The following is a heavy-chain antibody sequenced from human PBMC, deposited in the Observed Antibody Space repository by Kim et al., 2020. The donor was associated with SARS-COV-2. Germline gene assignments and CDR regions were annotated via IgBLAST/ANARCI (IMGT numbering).Heavy chain of an antibody. D-gene: IGHD4-17*01. V-gene: IGHV3-30*04. CDR1: GFTFSSYA. CDR3: AEGGPTTVTTFYYYYGM. J-gene: IGHJ6*01. CDR2: ISYDGSNK. Sequence: GGSLRLSCAASGFTFSSYAMHWVRQAPGKGLEWVAVISYDGSNKYYADSVKGRFTISRDNSKNTLYLQMNSLRAEDTAVYYCAEGGPTTVTTFYYYYGM.